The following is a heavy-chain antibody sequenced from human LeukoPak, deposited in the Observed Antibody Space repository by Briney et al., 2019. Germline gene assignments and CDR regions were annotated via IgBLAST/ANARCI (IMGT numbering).Heavy chain of an antibody. V-gene: IGHV1-2*04. CDR2: INPNSGGT. D-gene: IGHD6-13*01. CDR3: ARASRIAALKARNWFDP. CDR1: GYTFTGYY. Sequence: ASVKVSCKASGYTFTGYYMHWVRQAPGQGLEWMGWINPNSGGTNYAQKFQGWVTMTRDTSISTAYMELSRLRSDDTAVYYCARASRIAALKARNWFDPWGQGTLVTVSS. J-gene: IGHJ5*02.